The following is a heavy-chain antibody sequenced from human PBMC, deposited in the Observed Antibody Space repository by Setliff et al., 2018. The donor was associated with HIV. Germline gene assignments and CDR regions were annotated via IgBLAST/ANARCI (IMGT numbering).Heavy chain of an antibody. D-gene: IGHD3-10*01. CDR1: GFTFSSYS. J-gene: IGHJ5*02. CDR3: AGTKAQNYGSEP. V-gene: IGHV3-21*01. CDR2: ISSSSSYI. Sequence: PGGSLRLSCAASGFTFSSYSMNWVRQAPGKGLEWVSSISSSSSYIYYADSVKGRFTISRDNAKNSLYLQMNSLRAEDTAVYYCAGTKAQNYGSEPWGQGTLVTVSS.